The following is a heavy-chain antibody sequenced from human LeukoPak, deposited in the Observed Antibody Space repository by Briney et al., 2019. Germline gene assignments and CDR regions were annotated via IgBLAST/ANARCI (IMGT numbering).Heavy chain of an antibody. J-gene: IGHJ4*02. CDR3: ARDSILRYGTATFDY. D-gene: IGHD3-9*01. CDR2: ISSSSSYI. CDR1: GFTFSSYN. Sequence: PGGSLRLSCAASGFTFSSYNMSWVRQAPGKGLEWVSSISSSSSYIYYTDSVKGRFTISRDNAKNSLYLQMNSLRAEDTAVYYCARDSILRYGTATFDYWGQGTLVTVSS. V-gene: IGHV3-21*01.